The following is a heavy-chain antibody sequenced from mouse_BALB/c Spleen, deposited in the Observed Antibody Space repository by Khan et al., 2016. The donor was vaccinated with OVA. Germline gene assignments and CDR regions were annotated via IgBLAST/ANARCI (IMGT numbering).Heavy chain of an antibody. V-gene: IGHV5-6*01. CDR2: ISTGGHYT. CDR3: ARLAYYYDSEGFAY. D-gene: IGHD1-1*01. J-gene: IGHJ3*01. Sequence: EVKLVESGGDLVEPGGSLKLSCAASGFTFSTYGMSWVRQTPDKRLEWVTTISTGGHYTHYPDSVRGRFTISRDNAKNTLYLQMTSLKSEDTAMFYCARLAYYYDSEGFAYWGQGTLVTVSA. CDR1: GFTFSTYG.